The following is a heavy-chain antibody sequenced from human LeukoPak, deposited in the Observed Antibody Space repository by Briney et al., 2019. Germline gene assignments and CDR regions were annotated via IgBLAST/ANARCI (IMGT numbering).Heavy chain of an antibody. CDR3: VRSFYYDTLTGYYFFDF. J-gene: IGHJ4*02. V-gene: IGHV3-48*02. Sequence: GGSLRLSCVASGFTFSSYSINWVCQAPGKGLEWVSYISSSSTTIYYADSVKGRFAISRDNAENSLYLQMNSLRDEDTAVYYCVRSFYYDTLTGYYFFDFWGQGTLVTVSS. CDR2: ISSSSTTI. CDR1: GFTFSSYS. D-gene: IGHD3-9*01.